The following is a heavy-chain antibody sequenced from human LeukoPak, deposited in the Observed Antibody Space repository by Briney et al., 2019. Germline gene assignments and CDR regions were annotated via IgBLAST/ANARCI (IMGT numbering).Heavy chain of an antibody. CDR1: GGSISGSDYY. V-gene: IGHV4-30-4*01. D-gene: IGHD1-26*01. CDR3: ARGLAGADY. Sequence: SETLSLTCSVSGGSISGSDYYWSWIRQPPGKGLEWIGYMYYTGLSYYNPSLKSRVTISVDTSKNQFSLNLNSVTAADTAVYYCARGLAGADYWGQGTLVTVSS. CDR2: MYYTGLS. J-gene: IGHJ4*02.